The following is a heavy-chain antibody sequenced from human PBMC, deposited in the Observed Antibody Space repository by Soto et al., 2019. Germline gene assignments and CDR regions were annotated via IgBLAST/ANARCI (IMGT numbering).Heavy chain of an antibody. CDR2: INPNSGGT. Sequence: ASVKVSCKASGYTFIGYYMHWVRQAPRQGLEWMGWINPNSGGTSYAQKFQGWVTMTRDTSISTAYMELSRLRSDDTAVYYCAARFYDSRAYYGMDVWGQGTTVTVSS. CDR3: AARFYDSRAYYGMDV. CDR1: GYTFIGYY. D-gene: IGHD3-3*01. J-gene: IGHJ6*02. V-gene: IGHV1-2*04.